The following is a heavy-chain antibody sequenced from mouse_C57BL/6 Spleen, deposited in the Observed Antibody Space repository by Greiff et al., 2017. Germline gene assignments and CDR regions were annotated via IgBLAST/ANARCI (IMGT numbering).Heavy chain of an antibody. J-gene: IGHJ2*01. CDR2: IDPENGDT. Sequence: VQLQQSGAELVRPGASVKLSCTASGFNIKDDYMHWVKQRPEQGLEWIGWIDPENGDTEYASKFQGKATITADTSSSTAYLQLSSLTSEDTAVYYCTAGWYYGYWGQGTTLTVSS. CDR1: GFNIKDDY. D-gene: IGHD2-3*01. CDR3: TAGWYYGY. V-gene: IGHV14-4*01.